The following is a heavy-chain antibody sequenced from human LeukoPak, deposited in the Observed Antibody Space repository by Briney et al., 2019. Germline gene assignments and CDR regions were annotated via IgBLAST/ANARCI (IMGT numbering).Heavy chain of an antibody. CDR1: GFTFSSYA. CDR3: ARGASYGYYFDY. Sequence: GGSLRLSCAASGFTFSSYAMHWVRQAPGKGLERVAVISYDGSNKYYADSVKGRFTISRDNSKNTLYLQMNSLRAEDTAVYYCARGASYGYYFDYWGQGTLVTVSS. J-gene: IGHJ4*02. CDR2: ISYDGSNK. D-gene: IGHD5-18*01. V-gene: IGHV3-30*04.